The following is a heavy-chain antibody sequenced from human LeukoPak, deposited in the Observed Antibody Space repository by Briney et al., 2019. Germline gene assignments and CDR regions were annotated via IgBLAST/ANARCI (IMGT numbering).Heavy chain of an antibody. CDR2: ISSGSSYR. J-gene: IGHJ4*02. D-gene: IGHD3-10*01. V-gene: IGHV3-21*01. CDR1: GFTFSSFA. CDR3: ARARYGSGSWYLDS. Sequence: PGGSLRLSCAASGFTFSSFAMNWVRQAPGKGLEWVSFISSGSSYRYYADSMKGRFTISRDNAENSLSLQINSLRVGDTAVYYCARARYGSGSWYLDSWGQGTLVTVSS.